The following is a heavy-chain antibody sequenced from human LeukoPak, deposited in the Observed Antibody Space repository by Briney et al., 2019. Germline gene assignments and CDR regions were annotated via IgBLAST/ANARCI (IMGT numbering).Heavy chain of an antibody. J-gene: IGHJ5*02. CDR1: GGSISSSSYY. CDR2: IYYSGST. Sequence: SETLSLTCTVSGGSISSSSYYWGWIRQPPGQGLEWIGSIYYSGSTYYNPSLKSRVTISVDTSKNQFSLKLSSVTAADTAVYYCARGSPSTGYNWFDPWGQGTLVTVSS. CDR3: ARGSPSTGYNWFDP. D-gene: IGHD4-17*01. V-gene: IGHV4-39*01.